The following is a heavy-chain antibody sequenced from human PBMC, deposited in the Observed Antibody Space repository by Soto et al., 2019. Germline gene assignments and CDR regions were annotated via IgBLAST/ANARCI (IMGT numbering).Heavy chain of an antibody. CDR2: INIYSGDA. V-gene: IGHV1-18*01. J-gene: IGHJ4*02. CDR3: ARALYYYDNSGLAY. D-gene: IGHD3-22*01. Sequence: QVRLEQSGPEVKKTGASVKVSCKASGYTFTSYGISWVRQAPGQGLEWMGWINIYSGDANYAQRFQDRVTMTRDTSTNTVYMEMRSLRSDDTAVYYRARALYYYDNSGLAYWGQGTLVTVSS. CDR1: GYTFTSYG.